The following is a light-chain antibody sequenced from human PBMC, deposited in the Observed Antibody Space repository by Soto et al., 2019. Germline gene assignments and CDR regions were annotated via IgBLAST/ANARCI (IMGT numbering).Light chain of an antibody. V-gene: IGLV1-40*01. CDR3: QSYDIRLSVSVI. CDR2: GNS. J-gene: IGLJ2*01. Sequence: QSVLTQPPSVSGAPGQRVTISCTGSSSNIGAGYDVQWYQQLPGAAPKLLIFGNSNRPSGVRDRFSGCRSGTSASLAITGRKAEDEADYFCQSYDIRLSVSVIFGGGTKLTVL. CDR1: SSNIGAGYD.